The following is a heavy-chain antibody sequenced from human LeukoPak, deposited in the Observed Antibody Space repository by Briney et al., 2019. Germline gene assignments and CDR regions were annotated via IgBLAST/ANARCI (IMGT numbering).Heavy chain of an antibody. J-gene: IGHJ3*02. Sequence: SETLSLTCTVSGGSISSYYWNWIRQPPGKGLEWIGYIYTSGSTNYNPSLKSRVTFSLETSKSQFCLKLSSVTAADTAVYYCARRRPEAFDIWGQGTMVTVSS. V-gene: IGHV4-4*09. CDR2: IYTSGST. CDR1: GGSISSYY. CDR3: ARRRPEAFDI.